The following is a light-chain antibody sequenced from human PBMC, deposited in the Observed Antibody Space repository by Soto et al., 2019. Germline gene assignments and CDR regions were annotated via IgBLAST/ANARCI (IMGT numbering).Light chain of an antibody. J-gene: IGKJ2*01. V-gene: IGKV3-15*01. Sequence: EIVMTQSPATLSVSPGGSATLSCRASQHVSSNFAWYRQKPGQAPTLLIYRASTRSTGIPARFSGSGSGTEFTLTISSLHSEDFAVYYCQQYNNWPYTFGQGSKLEIK. CDR3: QQYNNWPYT. CDR2: RAS. CDR1: QHVSSN.